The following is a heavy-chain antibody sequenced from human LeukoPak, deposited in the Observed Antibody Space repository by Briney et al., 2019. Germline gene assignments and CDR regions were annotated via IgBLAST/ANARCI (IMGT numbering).Heavy chain of an antibody. CDR1: GYSISSGYY. CDR2: IYHSGST. CDR3: ATRGDYGGNSGVDY. Sequence: PSETLSLTCAVSGYSISSGYYWGWIRQPPGKGLEWIGSIYHSGSTYYNLSLKSRVTISVDTSKNQFSLKLSSVTAADTAVYYCATRGDYGGNSGVDYWGQGTLVTVSS. J-gene: IGHJ4*02. V-gene: IGHV4-38-2*01. D-gene: IGHD4-23*01.